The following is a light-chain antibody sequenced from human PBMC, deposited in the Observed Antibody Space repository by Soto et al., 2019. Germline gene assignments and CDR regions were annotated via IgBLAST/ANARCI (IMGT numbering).Light chain of an antibody. Sequence: EIVMTQSPATLSVSPGERATLSCRASQSVSSNLAWYQQKPGHAPRLLIYGASTRATGIPARFSGSGSGTEFTLTISSLQSEDFAVYYCQQSGTFGQGTKLEIK. CDR3: QQSGT. CDR1: QSVSSN. V-gene: IGKV3-15*01. J-gene: IGKJ2*01. CDR2: GAS.